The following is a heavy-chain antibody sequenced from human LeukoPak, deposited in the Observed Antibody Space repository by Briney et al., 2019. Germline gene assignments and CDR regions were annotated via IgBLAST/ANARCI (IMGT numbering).Heavy chain of an antibody. CDR1: GYTFTSYY. V-gene: IGHV1-46*01. Sequence: ASVKVSCKASGYTFTSYYMHWVRQAPGQGLEWMGIINPSGGSASYAQKFQGRVTMTRDMSTSTVYMELSSLRSEDTAVYYCARLPVGAIYFDDYWGQGTLVAVSS. CDR3: ARLPVGAIYFDDY. J-gene: IGHJ4*02. D-gene: IGHD1-26*01. CDR2: INPSGGSA.